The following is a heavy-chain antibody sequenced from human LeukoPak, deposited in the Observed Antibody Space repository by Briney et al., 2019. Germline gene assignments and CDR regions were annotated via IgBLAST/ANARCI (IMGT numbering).Heavy chain of an antibody. CDR2: MNPNSGNT. Sequence: ASAKVSCKASGYTFTSYDINWVRQATGQGREGMGWMNPNSGNTGYAQKFQGRVTITRNSDISTAYMEVSSLRSEDTAVYYCASAAVAGTETAYWGQGTLVTVSS. V-gene: IGHV1-8*01. D-gene: IGHD6-19*01. CDR1: GYTFTSYD. J-gene: IGHJ4*02. CDR3: ASAAVAGTETAY.